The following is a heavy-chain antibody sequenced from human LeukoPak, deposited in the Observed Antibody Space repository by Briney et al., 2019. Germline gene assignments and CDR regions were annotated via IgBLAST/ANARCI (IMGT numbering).Heavy chain of an antibody. Sequence: SETLSLTCTVSGDPISSDYWNWIRQPPGKGLEWIGYIYYSGSTNYNPSLKSRVTISIDTSKNQFSLKVNSVTAADTAVYYCARGSANDYGVIDYWGQGTLVTVSS. CDR1: GDPISSDY. D-gene: IGHD4-17*01. CDR2: IYYSGST. J-gene: IGHJ4*02. V-gene: IGHV4-59*01. CDR3: ARGSANDYGVIDY.